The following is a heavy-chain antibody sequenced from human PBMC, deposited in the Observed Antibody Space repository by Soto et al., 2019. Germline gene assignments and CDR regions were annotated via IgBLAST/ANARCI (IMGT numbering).Heavy chain of an antibody. D-gene: IGHD3-9*01. CDR2: ISGSGGST. Sequence: GVLRLSCAASGFTFSSYAMSWVRQAPGKGLEWVSAISGSGGSTYYADSVKGRFTISRDNSKNTLYLQMNSLRAEDTAVYYCAKVRYFDWLSDYAYFDYWGQGTLVTVSS. J-gene: IGHJ4*02. CDR1: GFTFSSYA. V-gene: IGHV3-23*01. CDR3: AKVRYFDWLSDYAYFDY.